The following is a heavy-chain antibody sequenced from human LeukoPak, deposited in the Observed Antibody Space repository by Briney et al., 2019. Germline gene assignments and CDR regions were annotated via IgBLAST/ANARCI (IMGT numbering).Heavy chain of an antibody. CDR2: ISYSENT. CDR1: GASISSYY. D-gene: IGHD2-15*01. V-gene: IGHV4-59*01. Sequence: SETLSLTCTVSGASISSYYWSWIRQSPGKGLEWIGYISYSENTYYNPSLKSRVTISIGSSKNHFSLKLSSVTAADTAVYYCAKNVMVWAQNPFDYWGQGTLVTVSS. CDR3: AKNVMVWAQNPFDY. J-gene: IGHJ4*02.